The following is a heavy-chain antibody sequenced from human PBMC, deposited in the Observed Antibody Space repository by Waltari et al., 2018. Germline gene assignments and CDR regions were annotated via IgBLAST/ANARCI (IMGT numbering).Heavy chain of an antibody. J-gene: IGHJ6*03. CDR1: GGTFSSYA. D-gene: IGHD2-15*01. V-gene: IGHV1-69*04. CDR3: ARLLCSGGSCNPSGYYYMDV. CDR2: IIPILGIA. Sequence: QVQLVQSGAEVKKPGSSVKVSCKASGGTFSSYAISWVRQAPGQGLEWMGGIIPILGIANYAQKFQGRVTITADESTSTAYMELSSLRSEDTAVYYCARLLCSGGSCNPSGYYYMDVWGKGTTVTVSS.